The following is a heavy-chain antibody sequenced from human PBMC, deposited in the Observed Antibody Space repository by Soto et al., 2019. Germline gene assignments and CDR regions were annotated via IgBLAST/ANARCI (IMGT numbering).Heavy chain of an antibody. CDR3: ARGVVTPDGMDV. J-gene: IGHJ6*02. CDR1: GGTFSSYA. V-gene: IGHV1-69*13. Sequence: ASVKVSWKASGGTFSSYAISWVRQAPGQGLEWMGGIIPIFGTANYAQKFQGRVTITAXXXXSXXXMXLXXLRXEGTAVYYCARGVVTPDGMDVWGQGTTVTV. D-gene: IGHD2-2*01. CDR2: IIPIFGTA.